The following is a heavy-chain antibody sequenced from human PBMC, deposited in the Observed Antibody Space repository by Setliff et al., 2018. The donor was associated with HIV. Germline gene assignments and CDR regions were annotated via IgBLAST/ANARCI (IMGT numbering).Heavy chain of an antibody. CDR3: ARRSGYAEDY. J-gene: IGHJ4*02. D-gene: IGHD5-12*01. Sequence: PSETLSLTCAVYGGSFSGYYWNWIRQPPGKGLEWIGEIIHCGGTNYNPSLKSRVTISVDTSKNQFSLKLSSVTAADTAVYYCARRSGYAEDYWGQGTLVTVSS. CDR1: GGSFSGYY. V-gene: IGHV4-34*12. CDR2: IIHCGGT.